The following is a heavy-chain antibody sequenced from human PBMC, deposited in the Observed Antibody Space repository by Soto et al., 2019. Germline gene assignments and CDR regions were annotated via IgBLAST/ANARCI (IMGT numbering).Heavy chain of an antibody. Sequence: PSETLSLTCTVSGGSISSYYWSWIRQPPGKGLEWIGYIYYSGSTNYNPSLKSRVTISVDTSKNQFSLKLSSVTAADTAVYYCAGNTRYYYDSFTVWFDYWGQGTLVTVSS. V-gene: IGHV4-59*12. CDR1: GGSISSYY. CDR2: IYYSGST. D-gene: IGHD3-22*01. J-gene: IGHJ4*02. CDR3: AGNTRYYYDSFTVWFDY.